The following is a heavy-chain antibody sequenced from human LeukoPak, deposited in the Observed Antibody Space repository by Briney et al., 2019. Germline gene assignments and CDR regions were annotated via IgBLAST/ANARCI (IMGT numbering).Heavy chain of an antibody. CDR2: ISSSGGRT. CDR1: GFIFSSYA. J-gene: IGHJ4*02. V-gene: IGHV3-23*01. CDR3: AKGYCSGGSCYSGLFDY. D-gene: IGHD2-15*01. Sequence: GGSLRLSCAASGFIFSSYAMNWVRQAPGKGLEWVSAISSSGGRTYYADSVKGRFTISRDNSKNTLYLQMNSLRAEDTAVYYCAKGYCSGGSCYSGLFDYWGQGTLVTVSS.